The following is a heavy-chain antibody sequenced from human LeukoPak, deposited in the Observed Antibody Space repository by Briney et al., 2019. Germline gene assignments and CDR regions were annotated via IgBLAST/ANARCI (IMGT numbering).Heavy chain of an antibody. D-gene: IGHD1-1*01. CDR1: GFSFSDYN. V-gene: IGHV3-23*01. CDR2: IRGSGVAT. CDR3: ASRVDTTLV. J-gene: IGHJ4*02. Sequence: GGSLRLSCAASGFSFSDYNMNWVRQAPGKGLEWVSAIRGSGVATFYADSVKGRFTISRDNSRNTLYLQMNSLRAEDTAVYFCASRVDTTLVWGQGTLVTVSS.